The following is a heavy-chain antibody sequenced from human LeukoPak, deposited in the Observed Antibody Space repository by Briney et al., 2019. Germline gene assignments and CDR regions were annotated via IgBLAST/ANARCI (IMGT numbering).Heavy chain of an antibody. CDR3: ARRGVTILGTYYFDY. Sequence: PSETLSLTCSVSGASFSTNYWSWIRQPPGRGLEWIGYVFDSGSTNYNPSLKSRVTISVDTSTKQFSLRLSSVTAADTAVYYCARRGVTILGTYYFDYWGQGTLVTVSS. CDR2: VFDSGST. CDR1: GASFSTNY. V-gene: IGHV4-59*12. D-gene: IGHD3-9*01. J-gene: IGHJ4*02.